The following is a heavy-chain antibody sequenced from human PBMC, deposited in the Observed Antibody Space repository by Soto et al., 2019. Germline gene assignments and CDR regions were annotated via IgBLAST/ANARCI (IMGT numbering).Heavy chain of an antibody. Sequence: GGSLRLSCAASGFTFSSYGMHWVRQAPGKGLEWVAVISYDGSNKYYADSVKGRFTISRDNSKNTLYLQMNSLRAEDTAVYYCAKDWSDTAMVYYYYGMDVWGQGTTVTVSS. V-gene: IGHV3-30*18. J-gene: IGHJ6*02. CDR1: GFTFSSYG. D-gene: IGHD5-18*01. CDR3: AKDWSDTAMVYYYYGMDV. CDR2: ISYDGSNK.